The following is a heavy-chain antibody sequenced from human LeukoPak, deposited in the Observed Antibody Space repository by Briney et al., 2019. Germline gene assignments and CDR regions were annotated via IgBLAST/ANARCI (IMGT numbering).Heavy chain of an antibody. CDR1: GGSISSGDYY. D-gene: IGHD3-9*01. J-gene: IGHJ4*02. CDR2: IYYSGST. Sequence: SETPSLTCTVSGGSISSGDYYWSWIRQPPGKGLEWIGYIYYSGSTYYNPSLKSRVTISVDTSKNQFSLKLSSVTAADTAVYYCARDRLRYFDYWGQGTLVTVSS. V-gene: IGHV4-30-4*01. CDR3: ARDRLRYFDY.